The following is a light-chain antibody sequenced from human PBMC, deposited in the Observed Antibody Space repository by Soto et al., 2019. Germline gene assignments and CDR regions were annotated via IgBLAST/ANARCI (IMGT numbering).Light chain of an antibody. V-gene: IGLV1-51*01. J-gene: IGLJ2*01. CDR3: GTWDSSLSAVV. Sequence: QSVLTQPPSVSAAPGQKVTISCSGSNSNIGNNYVSWYQQLPGTAPKLLIYDHNKRPSGIPDRFSGSKSGTSATLAITGLQTGDEADYYCGTWDSSLSAVVFGGGTKLTVL. CDR1: NSNIGNNY. CDR2: DHN.